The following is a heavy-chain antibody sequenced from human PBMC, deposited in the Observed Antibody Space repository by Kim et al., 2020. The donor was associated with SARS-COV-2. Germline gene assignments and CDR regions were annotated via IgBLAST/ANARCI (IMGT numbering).Heavy chain of an antibody. Sequence: ADSVRSRITTSRDNAKNTLYMKMNSLRVEDTAVYYCARRSVTGSYYYFDNWGQGTLVTVSS. V-gene: IGHV3-74*01. J-gene: IGHJ4*02. CDR3: ARRSVTGSYYYFDN. D-gene: IGHD1-26*01.